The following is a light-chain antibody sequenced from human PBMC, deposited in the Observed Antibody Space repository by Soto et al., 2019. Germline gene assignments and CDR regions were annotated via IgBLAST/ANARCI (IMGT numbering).Light chain of an antibody. CDR2: RNN. CDR1: SSNIGSNY. Sequence: QSVLTQAPSASGTPGQRVTISCSGSSSNIGSNYVYWYQQLPGTAPKLLIFRNNQRPSGVPARFSGSKSGTSASLAISGLRSEDEADYYCAAWDDSLSGWLFGGGTQLTVL. CDR3: AAWDDSLSGWL. V-gene: IGLV1-47*01. J-gene: IGLJ7*01.